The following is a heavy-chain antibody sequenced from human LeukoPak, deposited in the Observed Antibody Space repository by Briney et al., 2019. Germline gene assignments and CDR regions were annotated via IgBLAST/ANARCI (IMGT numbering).Heavy chain of an antibody. J-gene: IGHJ6*02. CDR2: ISYDGSNK. D-gene: IGHD2-2*01. CDR1: GFTFSSYA. CDR3: ARDSDQLLRYTSYYYGMDV. Sequence: GGSLRLSCAASGFTFSSYAMHWVRQAPGKGLEWVAVISYDGSNKYYADSVKGRFTISRDNSKNTLYLQMNSLRAEDTAVYYCARDSDQLLRYTSYYYGMDVWGQGTTVTVSS. V-gene: IGHV3-30-3*01.